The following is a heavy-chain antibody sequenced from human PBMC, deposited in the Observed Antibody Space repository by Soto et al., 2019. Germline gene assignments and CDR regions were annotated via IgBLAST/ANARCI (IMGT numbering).Heavy chain of an antibody. Sequence: PGGSLRLSCAASGLTFSSYSMNWVRQAPGKGLEWVSYISSSSSTIYYADSVKGRFTISRDNAKNSLYLQMNSLRAEDTAVYYCAQAPTDKYYYYGMDVWGQGTTVTVSS. J-gene: IGHJ6*02. D-gene: IGHD3-9*01. V-gene: IGHV3-48*01. CDR1: GLTFSSYS. CDR3: AQAPTDKYYYYGMDV. CDR2: ISSSSSTI.